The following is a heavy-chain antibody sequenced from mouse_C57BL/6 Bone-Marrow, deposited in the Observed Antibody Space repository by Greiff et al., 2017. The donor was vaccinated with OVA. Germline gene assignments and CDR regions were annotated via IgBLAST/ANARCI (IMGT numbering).Heavy chain of an antibody. D-gene: IGHD2-5*01. V-gene: IGHV3-6*01. CDR1: GYSITSGYY. Sequence: EVQLQESGPGLVKPSQSLSLTCSVTGYSITSGYYWNWIRQFPGNKLEWMGYISYDGSNNYNPSLKNRISITRDTSKNQFFLKLNSVTTEDTATYYCARYYSNHYFDYWGQGTTLTVSS. CDR3: ARYYSNHYFDY. J-gene: IGHJ2*01. CDR2: ISYDGSN.